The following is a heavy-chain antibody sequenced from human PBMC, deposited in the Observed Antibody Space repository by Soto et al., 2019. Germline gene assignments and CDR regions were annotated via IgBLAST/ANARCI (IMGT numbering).Heavy chain of an antibody. Sequence: QVQLVQSGAEVKKHGSSVKVSCKASGGTFNNYAISWVRQAPGQGLEWMGGIIPIIGTADYAHKFQGRLAISADEYTGTTFMELSSLRSEDTALYYCARGGVDVVATSAFDYWGQGTVVTVSS. CDR1: GGTFNNYA. V-gene: IGHV1-69*01. CDR2: IIPIIGTA. CDR3: ARGGVDVVATSAFDY. D-gene: IGHD5-12*01. J-gene: IGHJ4*02.